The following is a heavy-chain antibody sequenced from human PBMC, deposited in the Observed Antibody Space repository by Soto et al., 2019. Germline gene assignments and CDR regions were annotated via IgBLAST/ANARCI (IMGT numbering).Heavy chain of an antibody. D-gene: IGHD2-15*01. V-gene: IGHV1-69*06. CDR3: ARGAYCSGGSCYVVARY. CDR2: IIPIFGTA. Sequence: QVQLVQSGAEVKKPGSSVKVSCKASGGTFSSYAISWVRQAPGQGLEWMGGIIPIFGTANYAQKFQGRVTITADKSTSTAYMELSSLRSEDTTVYYCARGAYCSGGSCYVVARYWGQGTLVTVSS. CDR1: GGTFSSYA. J-gene: IGHJ4*02.